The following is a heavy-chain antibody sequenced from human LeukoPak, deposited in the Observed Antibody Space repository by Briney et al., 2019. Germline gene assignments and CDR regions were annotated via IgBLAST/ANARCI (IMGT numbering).Heavy chain of an antibody. CDR1: GVSISSYY. CDR3: ARGVYSSSWPFDY. V-gene: IGHV4-59*01. D-gene: IGHD6-13*01. CDR2: IYYSGST. Sequence: SETLSLTCTVSGVSISSYYWSWIRQPPGKGLEWIGYIYYSGSTNYNPSLKSRVTIPVDTSKNQFSLKLSSVTAADTAVYYCARGVYSSSWPFDYWGQGTLVTVSS. J-gene: IGHJ4*02.